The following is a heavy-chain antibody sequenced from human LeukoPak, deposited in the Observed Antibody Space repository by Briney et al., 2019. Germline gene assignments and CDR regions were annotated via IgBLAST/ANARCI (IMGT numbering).Heavy chain of an antibody. CDR2: ISYSGST. V-gene: IGHV4-59*12. J-gene: IGHJ1*01. CDR3: ARGFPDKVWGNSRPTAGYFQH. CDR1: GGSISSYY. D-gene: IGHD3-16*02. Sequence: SETLSLTCTVSGGSISSYYWSWIRQPPGKGLEWIACISYSGSTKYNPSLKSRVTISVDTSKKQFFLKLSSVTAADTAVYYCARGFPDKVWGNSRPTAGYFQHWGQGTLVTVSS.